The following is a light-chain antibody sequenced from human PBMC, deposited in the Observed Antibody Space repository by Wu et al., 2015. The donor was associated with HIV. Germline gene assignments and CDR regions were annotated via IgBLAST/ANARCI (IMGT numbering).Light chain of an antibody. V-gene: IGKV3-11*01. Sequence: EIVLTQSPATLSLFPGERATLSCRASQSVSSYLAWYQQKPGQAPRLLIYDIYNRAAGIPPRFSGSGSGTDFTLTISSLEPEDFAVYYCQHRSSSSGVTFGPGTKVDVK. CDR3: QHRSSSSGVT. CDR1: QSVSSY. CDR2: DIY. J-gene: IGKJ3*01.